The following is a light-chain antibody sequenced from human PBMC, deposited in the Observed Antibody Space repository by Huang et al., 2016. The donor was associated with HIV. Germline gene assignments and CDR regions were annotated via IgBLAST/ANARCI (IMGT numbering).Light chain of an antibody. CDR2: SAS. CDR1: QSVGTY. J-gene: IGKJ5*01. CDR3: QQSFGALSS. V-gene: IGKV1-39*01. Sequence: IQMTQSPTSLSASVGDRVFISCRTSQSVGTYLNWYQQKPGKAPKLLISSASTLHTGVPSRFSGGGSGTVFTLAIRVLQLDDFATYFCQQSFGALSSFGPGTRL.